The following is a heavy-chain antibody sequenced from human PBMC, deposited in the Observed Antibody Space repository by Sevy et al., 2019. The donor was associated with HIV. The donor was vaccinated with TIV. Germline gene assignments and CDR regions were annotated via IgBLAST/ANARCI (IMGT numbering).Heavy chain of an antibody. CDR1: GFTFSSYG. CDR3: AKVASADYYDSSGHMDV. D-gene: IGHD3-22*01. Sequence: GGSLRLSCAASGFTFSSYGMHWVRQAPGKGLEWVAVISYDGSNKYYADSVKGRFTISRDNSKNTLYLQMNSLRAEDTALYYCAKVASADYYDSSGHMDVWGQGTTVTVSS. V-gene: IGHV3-30*18. J-gene: IGHJ6*02. CDR2: ISYDGSNK.